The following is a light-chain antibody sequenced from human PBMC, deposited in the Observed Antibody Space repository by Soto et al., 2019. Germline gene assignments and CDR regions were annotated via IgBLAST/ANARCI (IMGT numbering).Light chain of an antibody. J-gene: IGKJ1*01. V-gene: IGKV4-1*01. CDR2: GAS. Sequence: DSLMTQSPDSLAVSRGERATMNCKSSQSVLYSSNNKNYIAWYQQKPGQAPRLLIYGASSRATGIPDRFSGSGSGTDFTLTISRLEPEDFAVYYCQQYNNWPRTFGQGTKVDI. CDR3: QQYNNWPRT. CDR1: QSVLYSSNNKNY.